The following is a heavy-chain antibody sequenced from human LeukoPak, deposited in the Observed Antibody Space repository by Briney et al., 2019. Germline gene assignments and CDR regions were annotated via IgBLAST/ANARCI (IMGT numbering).Heavy chain of an antibody. V-gene: IGHV4-31*03. CDR2: IYYSGST. Sequence: SETLSLTCTVSGGSISSSSYYWGWIRQPPGKGLEWIGHIYYSGSTYYNPSLKSRVTISVDTSKNQFSLKLSSVTAADTAVYYCARDRDGEYYYYYYGMDVWGQGTTVTVSS. J-gene: IGHJ6*02. CDR3: ARDRDGEYYYYYYGMDV. D-gene: IGHD5-24*01. CDR1: GGSISSSSYY.